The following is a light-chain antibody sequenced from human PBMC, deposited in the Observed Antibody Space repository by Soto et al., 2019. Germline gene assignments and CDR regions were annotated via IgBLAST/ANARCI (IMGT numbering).Light chain of an antibody. V-gene: IGLV2-23*01. CDR1: SSDVGGYDF. Sequence: QSALTQPASVSGSVGQSITISCTGTSSDVGGYDFVSWYQHHPGKAPKLIICESSKRPSGVSNRFSGSKSGNTASLTISGLQAEDEADYYCCSYAGSSTLGVLGTGTKVTVL. CDR2: ESS. J-gene: IGLJ1*01. CDR3: CSYAGSSTLGV.